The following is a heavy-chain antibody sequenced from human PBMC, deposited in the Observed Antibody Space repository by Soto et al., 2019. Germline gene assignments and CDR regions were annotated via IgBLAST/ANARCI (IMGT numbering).Heavy chain of an antibody. J-gene: IGHJ4*02. CDR1: GYTFTSYG. CDR3: ARDRSDEYSSGWYFDS. D-gene: IGHD6-19*01. V-gene: IGHV1-18*04. CDR2: ISAYNGNT. Sequence: QVQLVQSGAEVKKPGASVKVSCKASGYTFTSYGISWVRQAPGQGLEGMGWISAYNGNTNYAQKLQGRVTMTTDTSTSTAYMELRSLSSDATAVYYCARDRSDEYSSGWYFDSWGQGTLVTVSS.